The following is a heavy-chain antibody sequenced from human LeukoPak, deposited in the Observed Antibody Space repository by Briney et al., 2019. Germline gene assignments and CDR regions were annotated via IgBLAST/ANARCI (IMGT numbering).Heavy chain of an antibody. CDR3: ARGPRRIAARPDY. Sequence: GGSLRLSCAASGFTFSSYWMSWVRQAPGKGLEWVANIKQDGSEKYYVDSVKGRFTISRDNAKNSLYLQMNSLRAEDTAVYYCARGPRRIAARPDYWGQGTLVTVSS. CDR2: IKQDGSEK. J-gene: IGHJ4*02. V-gene: IGHV3-7*01. CDR1: GFTFSSYW. D-gene: IGHD6-6*01.